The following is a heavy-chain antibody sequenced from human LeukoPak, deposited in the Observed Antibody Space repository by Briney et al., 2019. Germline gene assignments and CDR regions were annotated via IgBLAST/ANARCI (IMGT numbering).Heavy chain of an antibody. J-gene: IGHJ5*01. V-gene: IGHV4-34*01. CDR1: GGSFSGYY. CDR2: IYYSGST. D-gene: IGHD2-15*01. Sequence: SETLSLTCAVYGGSFSGYYWSWIRQPPGKGLEWIGSIYYSGSTYYSPSIKSRVTISVETSKNQFPLKLTSVTAADAAVYYCARHGGCSGGSCYRKLDSWGQGTLVTVSS. CDR3: ARHGGCSGGSCYRKLDS.